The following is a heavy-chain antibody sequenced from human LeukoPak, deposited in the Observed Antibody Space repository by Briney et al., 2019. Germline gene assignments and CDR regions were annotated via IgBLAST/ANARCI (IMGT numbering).Heavy chain of an antibody. CDR3: ARDFYDDYGYRYFDY. CDR1: GFTVSSNY. J-gene: IGHJ4*02. V-gene: IGHV3-53*01. Sequence: GGSLRLSCAASGFTVSSNYMSWVRQAPGKGLEWVSVIYSGGSTYYADSVKGRFTISRDNSKNTLYLQMDSLRVEDTAVYYCARDFYDDYGYRYFDYWGQGTLVTVSS. CDR2: IYSGGST. D-gene: IGHD4/OR15-4a*01.